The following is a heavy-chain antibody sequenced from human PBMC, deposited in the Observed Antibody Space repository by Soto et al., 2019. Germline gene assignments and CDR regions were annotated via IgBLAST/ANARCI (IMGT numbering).Heavy chain of an antibody. D-gene: IGHD6-19*01. CDR3: ARGPVAGYFDY. V-gene: IGHV3-21*01. CDR1: GFTFSSYS. J-gene: IGHJ4*02. Sequence: RRLSCAASGFTFSSYSVNWVRQAPGKGLEWVSSISSSSSYIYYADSVKGRFTISRDNAKNSLYLQMNSLRAEDTAVYYCARGPVAGYFDYWGQGTLVTVSS. CDR2: ISSSSSYI.